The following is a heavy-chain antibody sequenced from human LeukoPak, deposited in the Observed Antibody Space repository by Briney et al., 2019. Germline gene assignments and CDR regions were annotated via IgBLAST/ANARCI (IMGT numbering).Heavy chain of an antibody. CDR2: ISSSSSYI. CDR1: GFTFSSYS. CDR3: ARDYDFWSGYYPDDI. D-gene: IGHD3-3*01. V-gene: IGHV3-21*01. Sequence: GGSLRLSCAASGFTFSSYSMNWVRQAPGKGLEWVSSISSSSSYIYYADSVKGRFTISRDNAKNPLYLQMNSLRAEDTAVYYCARDYDFWSGYYPDDIWGQGTMVTVSS. J-gene: IGHJ3*02.